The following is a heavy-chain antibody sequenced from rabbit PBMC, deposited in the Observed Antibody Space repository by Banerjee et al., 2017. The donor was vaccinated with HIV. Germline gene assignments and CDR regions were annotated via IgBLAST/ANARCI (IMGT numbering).Heavy chain of an antibody. CDR1: GFDFSKRC. J-gene: IGHJ4*01. Sequence: QSLEESGGDLVKPGASLTLTCTAPGFDFSKRCMCWVRQAPGKGLEWIACTNVDGRGDIYHASWAKGRFTISKTSWTTVTLQMTSLTAADTATYFCARDLAGVTGWNFNLWVPGTLVTVS. V-gene: IGHV1S40*01. D-gene: IGHD4-1*01. CDR3: ARDLAGVTGWNFNL. CDR2: TNVDGRGDI.